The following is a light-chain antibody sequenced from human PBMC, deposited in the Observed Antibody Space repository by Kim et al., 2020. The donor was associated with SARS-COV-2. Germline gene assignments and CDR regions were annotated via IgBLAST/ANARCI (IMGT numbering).Light chain of an antibody. V-gene: IGKV1-27*01. J-gene: IGKJ1*01. CDR3: QKYNIAPWT. Sequence: DIQMTQSPSSLSASVGDRVTITCRASQGINTYLAWYQQKPGKVPKLLIYGASALHSGVPSSFSGSGSGTDFTLTISSLQPEDVATYYCQKYNIAPWTFGQGTKVEIK. CDR1: QGINTY. CDR2: GAS.